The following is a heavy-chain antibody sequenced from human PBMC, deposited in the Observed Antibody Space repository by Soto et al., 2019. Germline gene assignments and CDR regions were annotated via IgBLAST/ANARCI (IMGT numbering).Heavy chain of an antibody. D-gene: IGHD6-13*01. Sequence: QVQLQQSGPGLVKPSQTLSLTCAISGDSVSTNTATWDWIRQSPTRGLEWLGRTYYRSKWNTDYALSVKXRXTXHTXTSKNQVSLQLDSVTPEDTAVYYCARLIGNSWFVGWGQGTLVTVSS. CDR3: ARLIGNSWFVG. CDR1: GDSVSTNTAT. J-gene: IGHJ4*02. CDR2: TYYRSKWNT. V-gene: IGHV6-1*01.